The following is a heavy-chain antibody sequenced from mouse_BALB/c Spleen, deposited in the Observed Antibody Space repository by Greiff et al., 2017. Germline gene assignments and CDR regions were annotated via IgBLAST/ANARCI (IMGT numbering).Heavy chain of an antibody. Sequence: QVQLQQSGAELMKPGASVKISCKATGYTFSSYWIEWVKQRPGHGLEWIGEILPGSGSTNYNEKFKGKATFTADTSSNTAYMQLSSLTSEDSAVYYCARRELYSYGNLYFDYWGQGTTLTVSS. CDR2: ILPGSGST. J-gene: IGHJ2*01. CDR1: GYTFSSYW. CDR3: ARRELYSYGNLYFDY. V-gene: IGHV1-9*01. D-gene: IGHD2-1*01.